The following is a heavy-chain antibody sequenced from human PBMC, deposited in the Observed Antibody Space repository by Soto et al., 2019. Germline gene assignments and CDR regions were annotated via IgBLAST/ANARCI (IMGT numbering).Heavy chain of an antibody. V-gene: IGHV4-39*01. CDR2: IYYSGST. D-gene: IGHD3-22*01. CDR1: GSSLCSSSYY. Sequence: WETLSLTCTVSGSSLCSSSYYWGSLGQRPGKGLEWIGSIYYSGSTYYNPSLKSRVTISVDTSKNQFSLKLSSVTAADTAVYYCARLGAYYQSLDPWGPGTLVT. J-gene: IGHJ5*02. CDR3: ARLGAYYQSLDP.